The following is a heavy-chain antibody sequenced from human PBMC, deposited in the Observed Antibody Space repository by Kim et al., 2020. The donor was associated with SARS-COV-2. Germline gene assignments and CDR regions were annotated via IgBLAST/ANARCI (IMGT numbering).Heavy chain of an antibody. D-gene: IGHD3-22*01. V-gene: IGHV3-9*01. CDR3: AKGFNDYYDSSGYYY. CDR1: GFTFDDYA. CDR2: ISWNSGSI. J-gene: IGHJ4*01. Sequence: GGSLRLSCAASGFTFDDYAMHWVRQAPGKGLEWVSGISWNSGSIGYADSVKGRFTISRDNAKNSLYLQMNSLRAEDTALYYCAKGFNDYYDSSGYYYWG.